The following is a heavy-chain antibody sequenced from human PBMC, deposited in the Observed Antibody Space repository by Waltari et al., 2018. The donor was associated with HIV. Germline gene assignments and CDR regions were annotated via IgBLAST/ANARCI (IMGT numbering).Heavy chain of an antibody. CDR1: GFTVSSNY. V-gene: IGHV3-53*01. J-gene: IGHJ5*02. CDR2: IYSGGST. Sequence: EVQLVESGGGLIQPGGSLRLSCAASGFTVSSNYMSWVRQAPGKGLEWVSVIYSGGSTYYADSVKGRFTISRDNSKNTLYLQMNSLRAEDTAVYYCARVGRWDYSNYPNWFDPWGQGTLVTVSS. CDR3: ARVGRWDYSNYPNWFDP. D-gene: IGHD4-4*01.